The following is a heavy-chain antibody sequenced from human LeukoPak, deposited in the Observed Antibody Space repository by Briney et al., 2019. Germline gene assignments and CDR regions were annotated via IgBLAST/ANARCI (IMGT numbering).Heavy chain of an antibody. CDR3: ARVIGIAAMPPDY. V-gene: IGHV4-61*02. CDR1: GGSISSGSYY. Sequence: SETLSLTCTVSGGSISSGSYYWSWIRQPAGKGLEWIGRIYTSGSTNYNPSLKSRVTISVDTSKNQFSLKLSSVTAADTAVYYCARVIGIAAMPPDYWGQGTLVTVSS. J-gene: IGHJ4*02. CDR2: IYTSGST. D-gene: IGHD6-25*01.